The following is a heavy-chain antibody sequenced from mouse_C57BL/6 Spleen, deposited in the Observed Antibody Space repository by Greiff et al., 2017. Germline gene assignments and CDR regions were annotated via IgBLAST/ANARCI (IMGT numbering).Heavy chain of an antibody. D-gene: IGHD1-1*01. CDR3: ARPSYYYGSSYGHFDV. V-gene: IGHV1-39*01. J-gene: IGHJ1*03. Sequence: EVQLQQTGPELVKPGASVKISCKASGYSFTDYNMNWVKQSNGKILEWIGVINPNYGTTSYNQKFKGKATLTVDQSSSTASMQLKSLTSEETAVYYCARPSYYYGSSYGHFDVWSTGTTVSVTS. CDR2: INPNYGTT. CDR1: GYSFTDYN.